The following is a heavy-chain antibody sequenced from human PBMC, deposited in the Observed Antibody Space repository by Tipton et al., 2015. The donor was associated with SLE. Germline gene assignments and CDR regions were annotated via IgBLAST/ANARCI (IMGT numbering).Heavy chain of an antibody. CDR3: ARAGGGDSNWFDP. J-gene: IGHJ5*02. CDR1: GGSVSSSPNY. V-gene: IGHV4-39*07. CDR2: IYYSGST. D-gene: IGHD2-21*01. Sequence: TLSLTCAVSGGSVSSSPNYWGWIRQPPGQGLEWIGSIYYSGSTYYNPSLKSRVTISVDTSKNQFSLKLSSVTAADTAVYYCARAGGGDSNWFDPWGQGTLVTVSS.